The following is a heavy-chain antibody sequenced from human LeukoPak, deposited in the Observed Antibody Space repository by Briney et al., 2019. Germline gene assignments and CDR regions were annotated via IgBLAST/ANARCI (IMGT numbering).Heavy chain of an antibody. V-gene: IGHV3-73*01. D-gene: IGHD3-22*01. CDR1: GFTFSGSA. J-gene: IGHJ6*03. Sequence: GGSLRLSCAASGFTFSGSAMHWVRQASGKGLEWVGRIRSKANSYATAYAASVKGRFTISRDDSKNTAYLQMNSLKTEDTAVYYCTRRRDYYDSSGYSYYYYMDVWGKGTTVTVSS. CDR2: IRSKANSYAT. CDR3: TRRRDYYDSSGYSYYYYMDV.